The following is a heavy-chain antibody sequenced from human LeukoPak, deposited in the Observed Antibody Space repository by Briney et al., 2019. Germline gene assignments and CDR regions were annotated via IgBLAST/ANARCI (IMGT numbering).Heavy chain of an antibody. CDR3: ARERTMRYFDL. D-gene: IGHD3-22*01. V-gene: IGHV4-34*01. CDR2: INHSGST. Sequence: PSEILSLTCAVYGGSFSGYYWSWIRQPPGKGLEWIGEINHSGSTNYNPSLKSRVTISVDTSKNQFSLKVSSVTAADTAVYYCARERTMRYFDLGGRGTLVTVSS. CDR1: GGSFSGYY. J-gene: IGHJ2*01.